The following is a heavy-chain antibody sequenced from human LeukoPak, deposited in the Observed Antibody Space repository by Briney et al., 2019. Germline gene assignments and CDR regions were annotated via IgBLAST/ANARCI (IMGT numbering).Heavy chain of an antibody. CDR1: GFTFCSYA. CDR2: ISGSGGST. D-gene: IGHD2-2*02. J-gene: IGHJ4*02. V-gene: IGHV3-23*01. Sequence: GGPLRLSCAASGFTFCSYAMIWVRQAPGKGLVGVSAISGSGGSTYYADSVKGRFTISRDNSKNTLYLQMNSLRAEDTAVYYCAKNGLGYCSSTSCYTVDYWGQGTLVTVSS. CDR3: AKNGLGYCSSTSCYTVDY.